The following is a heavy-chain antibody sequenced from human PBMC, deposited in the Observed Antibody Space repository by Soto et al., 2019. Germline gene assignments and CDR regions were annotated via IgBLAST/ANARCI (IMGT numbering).Heavy chain of an antibody. CDR3: ARDMHAGFTHYFDP. CDR2: IYYRGST. D-gene: IGHD1-26*01. CDR1: FSSVSTYY. Sequence: ETLSLTGTVAFSSVSTYYWSLIRQPPGKGLECIGYIYYRGSTNYNPSLESLVIISVVTSKNQLSLRLTSMTAAETAVYYFARDMHAGFTHYFDPWGQGILVTVS. V-gene: IGHV4-59*02. J-gene: IGHJ5*02.